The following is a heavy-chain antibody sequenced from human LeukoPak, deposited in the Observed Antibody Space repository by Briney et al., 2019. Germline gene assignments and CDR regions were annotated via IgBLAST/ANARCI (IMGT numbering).Heavy chain of an antibody. J-gene: IGHJ6*03. D-gene: IGHD2-15*01. CDR3: AASECGGSCYYYYYYMDV. CDR1: GGSFSGYY. Sequence: SETLSLTCAVYGGSFSGYYWSWIRQPPAKGLEWIGEINHSGSTNYNPSLKSRVTISVDTSKNQFSLKLSSVTAADTAVYYCAASECGGSCYYYYYYMDVWGKGTTVTISS. CDR2: INHSGST. V-gene: IGHV4-34*01.